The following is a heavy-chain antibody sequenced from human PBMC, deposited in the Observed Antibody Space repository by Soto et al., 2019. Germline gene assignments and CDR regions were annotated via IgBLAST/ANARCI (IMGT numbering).Heavy chain of an antibody. V-gene: IGHV4-39*01. D-gene: IGHD3-10*01. Sequence: QLQLQESGPGLVKPSETLSLTCTVSGGSISSSSYYWGWIRQPPGKGLEWIGSIYYSGSTYYNPSLKSRVTISVDTSKNQFSLKLSSVTAADTAVYYCARRGITMAPGAFDIWGQGTMVTVSS. CDR2: IYYSGST. CDR3: ARRGITMAPGAFDI. J-gene: IGHJ3*02. CDR1: GGSISSSSYY.